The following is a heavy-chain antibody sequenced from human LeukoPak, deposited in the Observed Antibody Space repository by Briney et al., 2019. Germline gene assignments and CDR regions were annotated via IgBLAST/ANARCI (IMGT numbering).Heavy chain of an antibody. CDR1: GGSISSYY. Sequence: PSETLPLTCTVSGGSISSYYWSWIRQPPGKGLEWIGYIYYSGSTNYNPSLKSRVTISVDTSKNQFSLKLSSVTAADTAVYYCARQRSAPYSGSATSMDLYYFDYWGQGTLVTVSS. V-gene: IGHV4-59*08. CDR2: IYYSGST. D-gene: IGHD1-26*01. J-gene: IGHJ4*02. CDR3: ARQRSAPYSGSATSMDLYYFDY.